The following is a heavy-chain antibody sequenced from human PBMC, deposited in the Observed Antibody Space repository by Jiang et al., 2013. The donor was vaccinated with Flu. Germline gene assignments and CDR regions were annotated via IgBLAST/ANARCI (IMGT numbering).Heavy chain of an antibody. Sequence: PGESLKISCKGSGYSFTSYWIGWVRQMPGKGLEWMGIIYPGDSDTRYSPSFQGQVTISADKSISTAYLQWSSLKASDTAMYYCARRGIAAAGWRFRSGAFDIWGQGTMVTVSS. CDR1: GYSFTSYW. V-gene: IGHV5-51*01. CDR3: ARRGIAAAGWRFRSGAFDI. J-gene: IGHJ3*02. D-gene: IGHD6-13*01. CDR2: IYPGDSDT.